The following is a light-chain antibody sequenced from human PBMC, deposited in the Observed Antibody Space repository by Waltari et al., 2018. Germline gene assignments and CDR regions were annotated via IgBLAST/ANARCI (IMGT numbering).Light chain of an antibody. J-gene: IGKJ4*01. CDR1: PGPRRD. V-gene: IGKV1-6*01. CDR2: AAS. Sequence: AIQMTQSPSSLSSSVGDTVPITCRASPGPRRDLSWYQQKPGQPPKPLIFAASMLQSGVPSRFSVSASGTDVSLTSSSLQPEDFATYYCLQDYDYPRTFGGGTKVEIK. CDR3: LQDYDYPRT.